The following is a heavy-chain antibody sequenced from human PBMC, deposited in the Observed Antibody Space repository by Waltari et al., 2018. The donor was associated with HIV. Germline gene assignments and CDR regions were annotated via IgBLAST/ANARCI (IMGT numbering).Heavy chain of an antibody. V-gene: IGHV4-39*07. CDR3: ARDQRGDYDFWSGPNYNYGMDI. CDR1: GGSISSTKYY. Sequence: QLQESGPGLVQPSEILSLTCTVSGGSISSTKYYWTWIRQSPGKRPERTGNVYYKGDTNVSPSLKSRVSISVHRCQNQFFLQLTSMTVADAVTYFCARDQRGDYDFWSGPNYNYGMDIWGPGTSVTVS. D-gene: IGHD3-3*01. CDR2: VYYKGDT. J-gene: IGHJ6*02.